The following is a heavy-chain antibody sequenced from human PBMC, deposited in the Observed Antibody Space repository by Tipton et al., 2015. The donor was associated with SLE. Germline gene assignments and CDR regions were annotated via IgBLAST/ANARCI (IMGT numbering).Heavy chain of an antibody. CDR2: IYYSGDT. CDR3: ARGARGNSYGSDEDFDY. J-gene: IGHJ4*02. Sequence: TLSLTCAVSGGSISSGGYSWSWIRQPPGKGLEWIGSIYYSGDTHYNPSLNSRVTMSADTSKNQFSLRLSSVTTADTAVYYCARGARGNSYGSDEDFDYWGQGTLVTVSS. V-gene: IGHV4-30-4*07. D-gene: IGHD5-18*01. CDR1: GGSISSGGYS.